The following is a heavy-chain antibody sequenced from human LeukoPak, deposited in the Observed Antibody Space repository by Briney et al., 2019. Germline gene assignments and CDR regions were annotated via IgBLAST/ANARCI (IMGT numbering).Heavy chain of an antibody. CDR3: ARDFGGDGDSY. V-gene: IGHV4-34*01. J-gene: IGHJ4*02. CDR2: INHSGST. Sequence: PSETLSLTCAVYGGSFSGYYWSWIRQPPGKGLEWIGEINHSGSTNYNPSLKSRVTISVDTSKNQFSLKLSSVTAADTAVCYCARDFGGDGDSYWGQGTLVTVSS. CDR1: GGSFSGYY. D-gene: IGHD4-17*01.